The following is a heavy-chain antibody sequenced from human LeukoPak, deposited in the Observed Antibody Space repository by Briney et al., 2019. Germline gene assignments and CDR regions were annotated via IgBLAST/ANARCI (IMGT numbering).Heavy chain of an antibody. V-gene: IGHV3-23*01. CDR1: GFTFSSYA. CDR2: ISGSGGST. J-gene: IGHJ4*02. D-gene: IGHD2-15*01. Sequence: GGSLRLSCAASGFTFSSYAMSWVRQAPGKGLEWVSAISGSGGSTYYADSVKGRFTISRDNSKNTLYLQMNSLRAEDTAVYYCAKLYCSGGSCYPSAHLWTFDYCGQGTLVTVSS. CDR3: AKLYCSGGSCYPSAHLWTFDY.